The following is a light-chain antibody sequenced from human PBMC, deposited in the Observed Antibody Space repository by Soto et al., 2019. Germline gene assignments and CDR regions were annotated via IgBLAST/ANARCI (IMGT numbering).Light chain of an antibody. CDR2: SNN. CDR1: SSNIGSNT. V-gene: IGLV1-44*01. CDR3: AAWDDSLNALL. J-gene: IGLJ2*01. Sequence: SALTQPPSASGAPGQRVTISCSGNSSNIGSNTVNWYQQLPGTAPKLLIYSNNQRPSGVPDRFSGSKSGTSASLAISGLQSEDEADYYCAAWDDSLNALLFGGGTKVTVL.